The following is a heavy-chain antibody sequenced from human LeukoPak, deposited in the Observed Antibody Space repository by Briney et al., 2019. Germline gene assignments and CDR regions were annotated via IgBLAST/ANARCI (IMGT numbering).Heavy chain of an antibody. Sequence: GGSLRLSCAASGFTFSSFAMSWVRQAPGKGLEWVSAIRGSGDSTYCADSVKGRFTVSRDNSKNTLYLQMNSLRAEDTDVYYCAKVAGNWYFDLWGRGTLVTVPS. J-gene: IGHJ2*01. CDR1: GFTFSSFA. D-gene: IGHD6-25*01. CDR3: AKVAGNWYFDL. V-gene: IGHV3-23*01. CDR2: IRGSGDST.